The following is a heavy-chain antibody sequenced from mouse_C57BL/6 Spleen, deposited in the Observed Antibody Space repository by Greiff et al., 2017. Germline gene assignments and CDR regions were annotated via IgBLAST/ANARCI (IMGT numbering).Heavy chain of an antibody. D-gene: IGHD2-4*01. V-gene: IGHV1-50*01. CDR2: IDPSDSYT. CDR1: GYTFTSYW. CDR3: ARANDCDGY. Sequence: QVQLQQSGAELVKPGASVKLSCQASGYTFTSYWMQWVKQRPGQGLEWIGEIDPSDSYTNYNQKFKGKATLTVDTSSSTAYMQLSSLTSEDAAVYYCARANDCDGYWGQGTTLTVSS. J-gene: IGHJ2*01.